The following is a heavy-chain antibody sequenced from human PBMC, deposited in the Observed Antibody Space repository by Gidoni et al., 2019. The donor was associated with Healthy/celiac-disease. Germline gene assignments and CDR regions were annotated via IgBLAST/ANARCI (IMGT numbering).Heavy chain of an antibody. V-gene: IGHV3-23*01. Sequence: EVQLLESGGGLVQPGGSLRLSCAASGFTFSSYAMSLVRQAPGKGLEWVSASRGSGGRTYYADSVKGRFTISRDNSKNTMYLKMNSLRAEDTAVYYCANFKQQLVGYFQHWGQGTLVTVSS. J-gene: IGHJ1*01. D-gene: IGHD6-13*01. CDR3: ANFKQQLVGYFQH. CDR2: SRGSGGRT. CDR1: GFTFSSYA.